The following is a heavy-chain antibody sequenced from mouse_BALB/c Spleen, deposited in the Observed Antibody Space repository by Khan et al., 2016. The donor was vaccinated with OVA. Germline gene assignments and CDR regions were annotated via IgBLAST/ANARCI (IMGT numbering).Heavy chain of an antibody. CDR2: ISSGGSYT. Sequence: EVHLVESGGGLVKPGGSLKLSCAASGFTFSSYAMSWVRQTPEKRLEWVATISSGGSYTYYPDSVKGRFTISRDNARNTLYVQMSSLRSEDTAIYYCARTAWGYFDYWGQGTTLTVSS. V-gene: IGHV5-9-3*01. CDR1: GFTFSSYA. D-gene: IGHD1-2*01. CDR3: ARTAWGYFDY. J-gene: IGHJ2*01.